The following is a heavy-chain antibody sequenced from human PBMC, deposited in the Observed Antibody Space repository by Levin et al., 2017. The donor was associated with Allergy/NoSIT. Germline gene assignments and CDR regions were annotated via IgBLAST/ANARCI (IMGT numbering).Heavy chain of an antibody. D-gene: IGHD5-24*01. CDR1: GFTFSSYG. Sequence: PGGSLRLSCAASGFTFSSYGMHWVRQAPGKGLEWVAVISYDGSNKYYADSVKGRFTISRDNSKNTLYLQMNSLRAEDTAVYYCAKDRGAENWGQGTLVTVSS. CDR2: ISYDGSNK. CDR3: AKDRGAEN. J-gene: IGHJ4*02. V-gene: IGHV3-30*18.